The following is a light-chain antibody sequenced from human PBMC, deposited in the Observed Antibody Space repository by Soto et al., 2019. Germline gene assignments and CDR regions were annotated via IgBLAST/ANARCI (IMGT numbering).Light chain of an antibody. CDR1: SSDVGGYNY. Sequence: QSALTQPASVSGSPGQSITISCTGTSSDVGGYNYVSWYQQHPGKAPKLMIYEVSNRPXXXXXXXXXXXXXXXXXXTISGXQAEDEADYYCSSYTSSSTRVFXTXTKVTVX. J-gene: IGLJ1*01. CDR3: SSYTSSSTRV. CDR2: EVS. V-gene: IGLV2-14*01.